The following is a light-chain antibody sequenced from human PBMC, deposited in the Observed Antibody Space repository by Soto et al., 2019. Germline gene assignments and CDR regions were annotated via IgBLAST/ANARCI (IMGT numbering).Light chain of an antibody. CDR1: SSDVGGYNY. CDR2: EVS. J-gene: IGLJ1*01. V-gene: IGLV2-14*01. CDR3: SSYTSSTLYV. Sequence: QSVRTQPASVSGSPGQSITISCTGTSSDVGGYNYVSWYQQHPGKAPKLMIYEVSNRPSGVSNRFSGSKSGNTASLTISGLQAEDEADYYCSSYTSSTLYVFGTGTKV.